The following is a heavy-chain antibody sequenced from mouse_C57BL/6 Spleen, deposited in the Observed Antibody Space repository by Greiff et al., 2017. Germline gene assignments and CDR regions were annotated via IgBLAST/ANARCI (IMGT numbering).Heavy chain of an antibody. J-gene: IGHJ1*03. Sequence: VQLQQSDAELVKPGASVKISCKVSGYTFTDHTIHWMKQRPEQGLEWIGYIYPRDGSTKYNEKFKGKATLTADKSSSTTYMQLNSLTSEDSAVYFCARGLCYCGSSHWYFDDWGTGTTVTVSS. CDR2: IYPRDGST. V-gene: IGHV1-78*01. D-gene: IGHD1-1*01. CDR1: GYTFTDHT. CDR3: ARGLCYCGSSHWYFDD.